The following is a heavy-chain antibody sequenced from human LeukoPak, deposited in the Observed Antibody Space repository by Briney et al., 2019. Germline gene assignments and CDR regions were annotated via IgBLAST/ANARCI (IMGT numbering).Heavy chain of an antibody. D-gene: IGHD3-22*01. J-gene: IGHJ4*02. CDR1: GGSFSGYY. V-gene: IGHV4-34*01. CDR2: INHSGST. Sequence: PSETLSLTCAAYGGSFSGYYWSWIRQPPGKGLEWIGEINHSGSTNYNPSLKSRVTISVDRSKYQFSLKLSSVTAADTAVYYCARGSGYDSSGYYSLLSYWGQGTLVTVSS. CDR3: ARGSGYDSSGYYSLLSY.